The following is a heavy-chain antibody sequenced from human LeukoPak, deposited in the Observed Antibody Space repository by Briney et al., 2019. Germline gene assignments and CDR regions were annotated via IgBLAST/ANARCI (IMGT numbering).Heavy chain of an antibody. CDR1: VASFSGDY. CDR2: INHSGRS. J-gene: IGHJ4*02. D-gene: IGHD3-22*01. V-gene: IGHV4-34*01. Sequence: SQTLSLTCAVSVASFSGDYWSWLRQPPGKGLGWIAEINHSGRSNFNPSLQGRVTISVDTSKNQFSLNLSSVTAAETARYYCARGLYDSGDYYYGIRAYYFDQWGQGTLVTVSS. CDR3: ARGLYDSGDYYYGIRAYYFDQ.